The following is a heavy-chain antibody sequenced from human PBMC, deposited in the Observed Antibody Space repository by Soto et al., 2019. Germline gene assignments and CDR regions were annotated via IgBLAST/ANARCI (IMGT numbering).Heavy chain of an antibody. Sequence: EVQLLESGGGLVQPGWSLRLSCAASGFTFSSFAMSWVRHAPGKGLEWVSAIGSRGDSTYYADSVKGRFTISRDNSKNTLYLQMNSLRAEDTAVYYCAKDLIYGYNSGRPFDSWGQGTLVTVSS. CDR3: AKDLIYGYNSGRPFDS. CDR1: GFTFSSFA. J-gene: IGHJ4*02. CDR2: IGSRGDST. V-gene: IGHV3-23*01. D-gene: IGHD6-19*01.